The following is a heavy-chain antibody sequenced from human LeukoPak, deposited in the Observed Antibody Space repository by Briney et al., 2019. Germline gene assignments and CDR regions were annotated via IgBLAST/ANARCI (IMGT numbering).Heavy chain of an antibody. V-gene: IGHV1-2*02. CDR3: ARESYNSGRYYNDY. Sequence: ASVKVSCKASGYTFTGYYMHWVRQAPGQGLEWMGWINPNSGGTNYAQKFQGRVTMTTDTSTSTAYMELRSLRSDDTALYYCARESYNSGRYYNDYWGQGTLVTVSS. J-gene: IGHJ4*02. D-gene: IGHD3-10*01. CDR2: INPNSGGT. CDR1: GYTFTGYY.